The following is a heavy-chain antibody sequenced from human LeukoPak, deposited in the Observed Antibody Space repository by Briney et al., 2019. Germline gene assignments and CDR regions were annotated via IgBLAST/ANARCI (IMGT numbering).Heavy chain of an antibody. CDR1: GFTFSSYA. V-gene: IGHV3-30-3*01. D-gene: IGHD6-19*01. Sequence: GGSLRLSCAASGFTFSSYAMHWVRQAPGKGLEWVAVISYDGSNKYYADSVKGRFTISRDNSKNTLYLQMNSLRAEDTAVYYCARGASSGWLPRPFDYWGQGTLVTVSS. CDR3: ARGASSGWLPRPFDY. CDR2: ISYDGSNK. J-gene: IGHJ4*02.